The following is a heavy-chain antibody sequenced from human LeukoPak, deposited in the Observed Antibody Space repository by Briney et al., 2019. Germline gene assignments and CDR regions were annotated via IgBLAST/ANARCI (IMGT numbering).Heavy chain of an antibody. CDR2: INPNSGGT. J-gene: IGHJ3*02. Sequence: ASVKVPCKASGYTFTGYYMHWVRQAPGQGLEWMGRINPNSGGTNYAQKFQGRVTMTRDTSISTAYMELSRLRSDDTAVYYCARQAAVRDAFDIWGQGTMVTVSS. CDR3: ARQAAVRDAFDI. D-gene: IGHD4-17*01. CDR1: GYTFTGYY. V-gene: IGHV1-2*06.